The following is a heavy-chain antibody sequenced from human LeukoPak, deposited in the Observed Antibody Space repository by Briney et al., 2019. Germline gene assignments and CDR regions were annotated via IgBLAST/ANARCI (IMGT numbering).Heavy chain of an antibody. CDR2: ISSSSSYI. CDR3: ARAHYYDSSGYYYDVT. Sequence: GGSLRLSCAASGFTFSSYSTNWVRQAPGKGLEWVSSISSSSSYIYYADSVKGRFTISRDNAKNSLYLQMNSLRAEDTAVYYCARAHYYDSSGYYYDVTWGQGTLVTVSS. J-gene: IGHJ5*02. V-gene: IGHV3-21*01. D-gene: IGHD3-22*01. CDR1: GFTFSSYS.